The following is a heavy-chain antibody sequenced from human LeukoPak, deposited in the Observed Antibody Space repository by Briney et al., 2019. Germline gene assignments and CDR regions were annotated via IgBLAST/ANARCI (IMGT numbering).Heavy chain of an antibody. V-gene: IGHV1-69*05. J-gene: IGHJ5*02. D-gene: IGHD3-16*01. CDR3: ARDDLGLPSWFDP. Sequence: SVKVSCKASGGTFSSYAISWVRPAPGQGLEWMGGIIPIFGTANYAQKFQGRVTITTDESTSTAYMELSSLRSEDTAVYYCARDDLGLPSWFDPWGQGTLVTVSS. CDR2: IIPIFGTA. CDR1: GGTFSSYA.